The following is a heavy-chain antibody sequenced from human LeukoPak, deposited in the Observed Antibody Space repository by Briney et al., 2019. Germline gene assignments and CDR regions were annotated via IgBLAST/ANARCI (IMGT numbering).Heavy chain of an antibody. V-gene: IGHV4-34*01. J-gene: IGHJ3*02. CDR3: ARGLGAGLYGDYAFDI. D-gene: IGHD4-17*01. CDR2: INHSGST. Sequence: PSETLSLTCAVYGGSFSGYYWSWIRQPPGKGLEWIGEINHSGSTNYNPSLKSRVTISVDTSKNQFSLKLSSVTAADTAVYYCARGLGAGLYGDYAFDIWGQGTMVTVPS. CDR1: GGSFSGYY.